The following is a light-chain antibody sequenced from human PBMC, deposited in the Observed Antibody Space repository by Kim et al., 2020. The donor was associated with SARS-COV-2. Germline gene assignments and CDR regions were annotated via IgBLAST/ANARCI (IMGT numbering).Light chain of an antibody. V-gene: IGKV3-20*01. CDR3: QQSGNARWT. J-gene: IGKJ1*01. CDR1: QTMSSNF. Sequence: EIVLTQSPGTLSLSPGERATLSCRASQTMSSNFLAWYQQKPGQAPRLLIYAASKRATGIPDRFSGSGSGTDFTLTISRLDPEDFAVYYCQQSGNARWTFDQGTKVDIK. CDR2: AAS.